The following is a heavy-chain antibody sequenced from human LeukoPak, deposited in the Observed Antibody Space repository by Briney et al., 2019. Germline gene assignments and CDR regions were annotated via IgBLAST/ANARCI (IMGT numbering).Heavy chain of an antibody. D-gene: IGHD3-22*01. CDR2: ISSSSSYI. V-gene: IGHV3-21*01. Sequence: GGSLRLSCAASGFTFSSYSMNWVRQAPGKGLEWVSSISSSSSYIYYADSVKGRFTISRDNAKNSLYLQMNSLRAKDTAVYYCARELEDSSGYFRDYWGQGTLVTVSS. CDR3: ARELEDSSGYFRDY. J-gene: IGHJ4*02. CDR1: GFTFSSYS.